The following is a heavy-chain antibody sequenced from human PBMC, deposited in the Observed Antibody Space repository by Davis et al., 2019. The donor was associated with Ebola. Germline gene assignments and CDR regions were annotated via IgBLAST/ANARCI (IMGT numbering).Heavy chain of an antibody. Sequence: SVKVSCKASGGTFSSYAISWVRQAPGQGLEWMGRIIPILGIANYAQKFQGRVTITADKSTSTAYMELRSLRSDDTAVYYCARDRGWIQLSGLFDYWGQGTLVTVSS. CDR3: ARDRGWIQLSGLFDY. CDR1: GGTFSSYA. D-gene: IGHD5-18*01. J-gene: IGHJ4*02. CDR2: IIPILGIA. V-gene: IGHV1-69*04.